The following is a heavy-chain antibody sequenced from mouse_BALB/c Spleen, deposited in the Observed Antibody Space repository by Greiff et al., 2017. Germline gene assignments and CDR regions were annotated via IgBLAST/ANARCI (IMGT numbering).Heavy chain of an antibody. CDR1: GFTFSSYA. D-gene: IGHD1-2*01. CDR3: ARDFPLRRGDY. J-gene: IGHJ2*01. Sequence: EVQRVESGGGLVKPGGSLKLSCAASGFTFSSYAMSWVRQTPEKRLEWVASISSGGSTYYPDSVKGRFTISRDNARNILYLQMSSLRSEDTAMYYCARDFPLRRGDYWGQGTTLTVSS. V-gene: IGHV5-6-5*01. CDR2: ISSGGST.